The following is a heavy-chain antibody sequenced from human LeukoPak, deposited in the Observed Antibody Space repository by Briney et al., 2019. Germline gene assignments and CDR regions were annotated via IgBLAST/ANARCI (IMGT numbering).Heavy chain of an antibody. CDR1: GGSISSSSYY. CDR2: IKQDGSEK. Sequence: PSETLSLTCTVSGGSISSSSYYWGWIRQPPGKGLEWVANIKQDGSEKYYVDSVKGRFTISRDNAKNSLYLQMNSLRAEDTAVYYCARVATMISGYFDYWGQGTLVTVSS. CDR3: ARVATMISGYFDY. J-gene: IGHJ4*02. D-gene: IGHD3/OR15-3a*01. V-gene: IGHV3-7*01.